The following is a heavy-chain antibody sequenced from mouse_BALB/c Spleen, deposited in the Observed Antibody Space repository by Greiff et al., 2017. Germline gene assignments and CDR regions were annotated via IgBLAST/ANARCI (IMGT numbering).Heavy chain of an antibody. CDR1: GFNIKDYY. CDR2: IDPENGDT. D-gene: IGHD1-1*01. J-gene: IGHJ4*01. V-gene: IGHV14-4*02. CDR3: NAPSYCSSPMDY. Sequence: VQLQQSGAELVRSGASVKLSCTASGFNIKDYYMHWVKQRPEQGLEWIGWIDPENGDTEYAPKFQGKATMTADTSSNTAYLQLSSLTSEDTAVYYCNAPSYCSSPMDYWGQGTSVTVSS.